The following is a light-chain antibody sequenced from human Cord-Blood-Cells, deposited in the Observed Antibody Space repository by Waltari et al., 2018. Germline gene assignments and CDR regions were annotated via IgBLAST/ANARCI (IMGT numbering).Light chain of an antibody. CDR1: SSNLGSNY. J-gene: IGLJ3*02. V-gene: IGLV1-47*01. CDR3: AAWDDSLSGWV. Sequence: QSVLPQPPSASGTPGQRVTIPCSGTSSNLGSNYVYCYQQLPGTPPKLLINRNNQRPSGVPDRFSGSKSGTSASLAISGLRSEDEADYYCAAWDDSLSGWVFGGGTKLTVL. CDR2: RNN.